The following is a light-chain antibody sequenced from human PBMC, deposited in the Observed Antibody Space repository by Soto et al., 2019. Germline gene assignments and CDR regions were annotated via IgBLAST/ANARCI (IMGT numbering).Light chain of an antibody. Sequence: EVMMTQSPATLSVSPGEGATLSCRASQSVSNHLAWYQQRPGQAPRILIYGASTRATGIPARFSGSGSGTEFSLTISSLQSEDFALYYCQHYYDWPRTFGQGTKVEIK. J-gene: IGKJ1*01. V-gene: IGKV3D-15*01. CDR3: QHYYDWPRT. CDR1: QSVSNH. CDR2: GAS.